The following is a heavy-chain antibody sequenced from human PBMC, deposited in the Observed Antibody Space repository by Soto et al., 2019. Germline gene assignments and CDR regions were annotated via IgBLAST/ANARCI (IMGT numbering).Heavy chain of an antibody. CDR2: INNDGSST. CDR3: AKRDVGAGYHH. D-gene: IGHD2-2*01. Sequence: EVHLVESGGGLVQPGGSLRLSCTASGFIFSNYWIHWVRQAPGKGLVWVSRINNDGSSTDYVDSVKGRFTISRDNAKNTLYLQMNSLRAEDTAVYYCAKRDVGAGYHHWGQDTLVTVSS. J-gene: IGHJ1*01. V-gene: IGHV3-74*01. CDR1: GFIFSNYW.